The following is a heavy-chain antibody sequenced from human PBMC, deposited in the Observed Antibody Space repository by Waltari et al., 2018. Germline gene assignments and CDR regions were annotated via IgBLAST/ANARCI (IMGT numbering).Heavy chain of an antibody. V-gene: IGHV1-8*01. CDR2: MNPNSGNT. J-gene: IGHJ4*02. D-gene: IGHD1-26*01. CDR1: GYTFTIYD. Sequence: QVQLVQSGAEVKKPGASVKVSCKASGYTFTIYDINWVRQATGQGLEWMGWMNPNSGNTGYAQKFQGRVTMTRNTSISTAYMELSSLRSEDTAGYYCARGRMIVGANDYWGQGTLVTVSS. CDR3: ARGRMIVGANDY.